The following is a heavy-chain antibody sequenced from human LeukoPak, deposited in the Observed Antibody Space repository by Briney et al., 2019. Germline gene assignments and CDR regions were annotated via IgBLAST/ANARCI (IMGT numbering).Heavy chain of an antibody. J-gene: IGHJ4*01. CDR1: GYTFSDYT. CDR2: ISSGGSVM. V-gene: IGHV3-48*01. Sequence: PGGSLRLSCGASGYTFSDYTMNWVRQAPGKGPEWISYISSGGSVMHYADSVKGRFTISRDNVENSLYLQMNSLGVEDTAVYYCTRDLEYWGHGVLVTVSS. CDR3: TRDLEY.